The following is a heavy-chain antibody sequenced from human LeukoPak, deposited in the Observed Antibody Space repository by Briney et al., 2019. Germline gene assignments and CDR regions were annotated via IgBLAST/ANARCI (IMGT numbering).Heavy chain of an antibody. Sequence: TSETLSLTCTVSGGSISSYYWSWIRQPPGKGLEWIGYIYYSGSTNYNPSLKSRVTISVDTSKNQFSLKLSSVTAADTAVYYCARHHYGSGKADPWGQGTLVTVSS. J-gene: IGHJ5*02. D-gene: IGHD3-10*01. CDR3: ARHHYGSGKADP. CDR2: IYYSGST. CDR1: GGSISSYY. V-gene: IGHV4-59*08.